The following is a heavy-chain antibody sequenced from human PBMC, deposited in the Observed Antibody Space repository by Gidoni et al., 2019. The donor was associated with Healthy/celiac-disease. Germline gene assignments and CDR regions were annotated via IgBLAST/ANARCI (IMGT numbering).Heavy chain of an antibody. J-gene: IGHJ4*02. D-gene: IGHD2-2*02. Sequence: EVQLLESGGGLVQPGVSLRLSCAASGFPFSSYAMIWVRQAPGKGLEGVSAISGSGGSTYYENSVKGRFTIARDNSKNTLYLQRNSLRAEDTAVYYCAKVGSIVGGPAAIRQPDFDYWGQGTLVTVSS. V-gene: IGHV3-23*01. CDR1: GFPFSSYA. CDR2: ISGSGGST. CDR3: AKVGSIVGGPAAIRQPDFDY.